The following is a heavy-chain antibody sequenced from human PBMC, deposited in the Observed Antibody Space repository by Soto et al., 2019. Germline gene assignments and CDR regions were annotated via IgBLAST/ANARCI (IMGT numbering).Heavy chain of an antibody. CDR2: IYYSGST. Sequence: PSETLSLTCTVSGGSISSSSYYWGWIRQPPGKGLEWIGYIYYSGSTNYNPSLKSRVTISVDTSKNQFSLKLSSVTAADTAVYYCARRYGYCFDYWGQGTLVTVSS. D-gene: IGHD2-2*03. CDR1: GGSISSSSYY. J-gene: IGHJ4*02. V-gene: IGHV4-61*05. CDR3: ARRYGYCFDY.